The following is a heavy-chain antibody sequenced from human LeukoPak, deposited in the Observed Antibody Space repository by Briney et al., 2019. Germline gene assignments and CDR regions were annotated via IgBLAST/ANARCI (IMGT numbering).Heavy chain of an antibody. D-gene: IGHD6-6*01. Sequence: GGSLRLSCAASGFTFSSYSMNWVRQAPGKGLEWVSSISSSSSYIYYAPSLKSRFTISRDNAKNALYLQMNCLRAEDTAVYYCARDRQIAARPTTESYGMDVWGQGTTVTVSS. CDR1: GFTFSSYS. V-gene: IGHV3-21*01. CDR2: ISSSSSYI. J-gene: IGHJ6*02. CDR3: ARDRQIAARPTTESYGMDV.